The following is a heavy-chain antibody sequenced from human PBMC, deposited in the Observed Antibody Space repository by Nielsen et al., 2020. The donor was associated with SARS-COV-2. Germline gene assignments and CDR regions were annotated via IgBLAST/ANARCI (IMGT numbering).Heavy chain of an antibody. D-gene: IGHD5-18*01. J-gene: IGHJ4*02. CDR3: AKGRGIQLWFPFDY. Sequence: WIRQPPGKGLEWVSAISGSGGSTYYADSVKGRFTISRDNSKNTLYLQMNSLRAEDPAVYYCAKGRGIQLWFPFDYWGQGTLVTVSS. V-gene: IGHV3-23*01. CDR2: ISGSGGST.